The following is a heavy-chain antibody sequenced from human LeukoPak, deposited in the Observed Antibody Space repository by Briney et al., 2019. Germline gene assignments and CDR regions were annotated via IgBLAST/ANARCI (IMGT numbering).Heavy chain of an antibody. CDR2: IIPIFGTA. D-gene: IGHD3-22*01. V-gene: IGHV1-69*05. CDR3: AREAIVVVMNYYYYYMDV. CDR1: GGTFSSYA. Sequence: SVKVSCKASGGTFSSYAISWVRQAPGQGLEWMGGIIPIFGTANYAQKFQGRVTITTDESTSTAYMELSSLRSEDAAVYYCAREAIVVVMNYYYYYMDVWGQGTLVTVSS. J-gene: IGHJ6*03.